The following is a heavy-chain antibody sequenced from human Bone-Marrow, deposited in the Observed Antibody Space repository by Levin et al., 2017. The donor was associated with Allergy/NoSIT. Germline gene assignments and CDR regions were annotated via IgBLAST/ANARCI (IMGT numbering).Heavy chain of an antibody. V-gene: IGHV4-31*03. D-gene: IGHD3-10*01. CDR3: AREETYYYGSGSPSYFDY. Sequence: SETLSLTCTVSGGSISSGGYYWSWIRQHPGKGLEWIGYIYYSGSTYYNPSLKSRVTISVDTSKNQFSLKLSSVTSADTAVYYCAREETYYYGSGSPSYFDYWGQGTLVTFSS. CDR2: IYYSGST. CDR1: GGSISSGGYY. J-gene: IGHJ4*02.